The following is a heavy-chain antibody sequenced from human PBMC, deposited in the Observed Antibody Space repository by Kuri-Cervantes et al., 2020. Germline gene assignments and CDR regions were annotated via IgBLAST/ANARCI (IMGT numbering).Heavy chain of an antibody. V-gene: IGHV4-59*12. Sequence: GSLRLSCTVSGVPINSYYWSWIRQSPGQGLEWIGYVHYTGRTNYNPSLKSRVTISVDTSKNQFSLKPSSVTAADTAVYYCARDGSRSRRRVNWYFDLWGRGTLVTVSS. J-gene: IGHJ2*01. CDR3: ARDGSRSRRRVNWYFDL. D-gene: IGHD5/OR15-5a*01. CDR2: VHYTGRT. CDR1: GVPINSYY.